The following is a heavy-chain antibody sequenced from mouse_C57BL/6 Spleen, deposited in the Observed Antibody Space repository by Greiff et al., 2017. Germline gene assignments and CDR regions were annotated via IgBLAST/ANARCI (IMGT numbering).Heavy chain of an antibody. CDR1: GYTFSSYW. V-gene: IGHV1-55*01. J-gene: IGHJ3*01. Sequence: QVQLLQPGAELVKPGASVKMSCTASGYTFSSYWLTWVKQMPGQGLEWIGDIYPGSGSTNYTEKFKGKATLPVDTSSSTACMQLSSLTSEDCAVYYGARILHADWGQGTLVTVSA. CDR3: ARILHAD. CDR2: IYPGSGST.